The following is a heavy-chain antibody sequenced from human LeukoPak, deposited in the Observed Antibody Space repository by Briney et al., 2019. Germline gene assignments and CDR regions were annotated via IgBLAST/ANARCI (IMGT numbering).Heavy chain of an antibody. D-gene: IGHD4-23*01. CDR1: GYSFSTDG. J-gene: IGHJ4*02. Sequence: SVKVSCKASGYSFSTDGIRWVRQAPGQGLEWMGGIMPIFGATNYAQKFQGRLTITTGRSTSTAYMELNNLSSEDTALYYCARVDTVGSLDNWGQGTLVTVSS. CDR2: IMPIFGAT. V-gene: IGHV1-69*05. CDR3: ARVDTVGSLDN.